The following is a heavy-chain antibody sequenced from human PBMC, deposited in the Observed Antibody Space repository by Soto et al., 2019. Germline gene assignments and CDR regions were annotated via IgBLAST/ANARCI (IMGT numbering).Heavy chain of an antibody. J-gene: IGHJ4*02. CDR2: ISGSGGST. V-gene: IGHV3-23*01. D-gene: IGHD6-13*01. CDR3: AKFVGPGIAAAGRY. CDR1: GFTFSSYA. Sequence: EVQLLESGGGFVQPGGSLRLSCAASGFTFSSYAMSWVRQAPGKGLEWVSAISGSGGSTYYADSVKGRFTISRDNSKNTLYLQMNSLRAEDTAVYYCAKFVGPGIAAAGRYWGQGTLVTVSS.